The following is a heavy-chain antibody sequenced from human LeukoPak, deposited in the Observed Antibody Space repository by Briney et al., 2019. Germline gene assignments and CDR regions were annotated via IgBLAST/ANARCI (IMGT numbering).Heavy chain of an antibody. CDR1: GFTFNDYY. CDR3: ARGVRGYSYGSRFDY. J-gene: IGHJ4*02. D-gene: IGHD5-18*01. Sequence: GGSLRLSCAASGFTFNDYYMSWIRQAPGEGLEWVSYVGSSGGTIYYADSVKGRFTIPRDNAKNSLYLQMNSLRDEDTAVYYCARGVRGYSYGSRFDYWGQGTLVTVSS. CDR2: VGSSGGTI. V-gene: IGHV3-11*04.